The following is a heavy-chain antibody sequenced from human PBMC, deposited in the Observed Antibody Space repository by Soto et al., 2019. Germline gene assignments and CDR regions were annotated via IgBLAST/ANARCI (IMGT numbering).Heavy chain of an antibody. Sequence: SETLSLTCPVSGGSIRSGGYHWSWFRQHPGKGLEWIGYIYYSGSTYYNPSLKSRVTISVDTSKNQFSLKLSSVTAADTAVYYCASGGYVYYYYGMDVWGQGTTVT. J-gene: IGHJ6*02. V-gene: IGHV4-31*03. D-gene: IGHD3-10*02. CDR3: ASGGYVYYYYGMDV. CDR1: GGSIRSGGYH. CDR2: IYYSGST.